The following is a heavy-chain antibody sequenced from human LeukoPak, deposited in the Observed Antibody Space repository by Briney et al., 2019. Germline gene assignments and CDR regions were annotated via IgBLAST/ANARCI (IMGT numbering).Heavy chain of an antibody. CDR2: VTGSGVSS. D-gene: IGHD3-22*01. CDR1: GFIFSDYS. V-gene: IGHV3-23*01. CDR3: AKRKFQSSGYHDY. J-gene: IGHJ4*02. Sequence: GGSLRLSCAASGFIFSDYSMSWVRQAPGMGLEWVSSVTGSGVSSDYADSVKGRFTISRDNSKNTLFLQMNSLRAEDTAVYYCAKRKFQSSGYHDYWGQGTLVPVSS.